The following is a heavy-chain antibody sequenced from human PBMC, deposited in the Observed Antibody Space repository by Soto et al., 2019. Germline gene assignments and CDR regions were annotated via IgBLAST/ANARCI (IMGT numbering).Heavy chain of an antibody. V-gene: IGHV1-69*01. CDR2: IIPRFGTT. J-gene: IGHJ4*02. Sequence: QVQLVQSGAEVKKPGSAVRVSCKASGDSFSKYTVNWVRQAPRQGREWRGGIIPRFGTTNYAPTLQGRVTITADQSMNTVDMELSSLRSEDTALYYCARGRGLYNSGRSQLDSWGQGTLVTVSS. CDR3: ARGRGLYNSGRSQLDS. CDR1: GDSFSKYT. D-gene: IGHD1-1*01.